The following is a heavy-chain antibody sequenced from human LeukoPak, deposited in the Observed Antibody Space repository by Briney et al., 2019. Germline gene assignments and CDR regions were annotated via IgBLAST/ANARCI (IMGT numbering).Heavy chain of an antibody. CDR2: INPNSGGT. J-gene: IGHJ4*02. CDR1: GYTFTGYY. CDR3: ARDEISVAVTTVTPGY. Sequence: ASVKVSCKASGYTFTGYYMHWVRQAPGQGLEWMGWINPNSGGTDYAQKSQGRVTMTRDTSISTAYMELSRLRSDDTAVYYCARDEISVAVTTVTPGYWGQGTLVTVSS. V-gene: IGHV1-2*02. D-gene: IGHD4-17*01.